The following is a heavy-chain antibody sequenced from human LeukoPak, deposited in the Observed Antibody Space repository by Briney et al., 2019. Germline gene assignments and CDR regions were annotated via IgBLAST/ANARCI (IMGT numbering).Heavy chain of an antibody. V-gene: IGHV4-38-2*01. CDR3: ALIGVITTIDY. CDR2: IYHSGST. Sequence: PSETLSLTCAVSGYSISSGYYWGWIRKPPGKGLEWIGSIYHSGSTYYNPSLKSRVTISVDTSKNQFSLKLSSVTAADTAVYYCALIGVITTIDYWGQGTLVTVSS. J-gene: IGHJ4*02. D-gene: IGHD3-22*01. CDR1: GYSISSGYY.